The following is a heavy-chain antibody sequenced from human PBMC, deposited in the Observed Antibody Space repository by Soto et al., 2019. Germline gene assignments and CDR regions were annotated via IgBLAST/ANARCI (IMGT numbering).Heavy chain of an antibody. V-gene: IGHV3-30-3*01. Sequence: GGSLRLSCAASGFTFSSYAMHWVRQAPGKGLEWVAVISYDGSNKYYADSVKGRFTISRDNSKNTPYLQMNSLRAEDTAVYYCARPPAAGYYYGMDVWGQGTTVTVFS. CDR1: GFTFSSYA. CDR2: ISYDGSNK. CDR3: ARPPAAGYYYGMDV. D-gene: IGHD6-19*01. J-gene: IGHJ6*02.